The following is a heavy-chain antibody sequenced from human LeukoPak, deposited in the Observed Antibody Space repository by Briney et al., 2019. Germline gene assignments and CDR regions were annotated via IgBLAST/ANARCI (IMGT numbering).Heavy chain of an antibody. CDR1: GYSFTGYQ. J-gene: IGHJ4*02. CDR3: ARDSGDCSSTSCPEYYFDY. Sequence: GASVKVSCTASGYSFTGYQMHWVRQAPGQGLEWMGWIHPNSGDTNYAQKFQGRVTMTRDTSISTAYMELSRLRSDDTAVYYCARDSGDCSSTSCPEYYFDYWGQGTLVTVSS. D-gene: IGHD2-2*01. CDR2: IHPNSGDT. V-gene: IGHV1-2*02.